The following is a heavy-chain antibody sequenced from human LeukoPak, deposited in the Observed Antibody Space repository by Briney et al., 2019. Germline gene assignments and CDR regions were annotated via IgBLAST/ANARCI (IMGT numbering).Heavy chain of an antibody. CDR2: IIPIFGTA. D-gene: IGHD6-19*01. CDR1: GGTFSSYA. J-gene: IGHJ6*03. Sequence: GASVKVSCKASGGTFSSYAISWVRQAPGQGLEWMGGIIPIFGTANYAQKFQGRVTITADKSTSTAYMELSSLRSEDTAVYYCARYPWLEHYYMDVWGKGTTVTISS. CDR3: ARYPWLEHYYMDV. V-gene: IGHV1-69*06.